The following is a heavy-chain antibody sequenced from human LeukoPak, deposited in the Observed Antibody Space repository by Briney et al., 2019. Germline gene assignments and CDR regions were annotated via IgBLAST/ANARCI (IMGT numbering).Heavy chain of an antibody. J-gene: IGHJ1*01. CDR2: INHSGST. V-gene: IGHV4-34*01. CDR1: GGSFSGYY. Sequence: SETLSLTCAVYGGSFSGYYWSWIRQPPGKGLEWIGEINHSGSTNYNPSLKSRVTISVDTSKNQFSLKLSSVTAADTAVYYCARRGYSSSWRTFQHWGQGTLVTVSS. D-gene: IGHD6-13*01. CDR3: ARRGYSSSWRTFQH.